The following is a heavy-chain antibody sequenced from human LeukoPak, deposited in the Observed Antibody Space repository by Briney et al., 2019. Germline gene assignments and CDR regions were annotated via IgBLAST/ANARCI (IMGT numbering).Heavy chain of an antibody. D-gene: IGHD6-13*01. CDR3: ARGSGQQPIDY. CDR1: GFTFSSYW. J-gene: IGHJ4*02. CDR2: INTDGSST. V-gene: IGHV3-74*01. Sequence: GGSLRLPCAASGFTFSSYWMHWVRQAPGKGLVWVSRINTDGSSTSYADSVKGRFTISRDNAKNTLYLQMNSLRAEDTAVYYCARGSGQQPIDYWGQGTLVTVSS.